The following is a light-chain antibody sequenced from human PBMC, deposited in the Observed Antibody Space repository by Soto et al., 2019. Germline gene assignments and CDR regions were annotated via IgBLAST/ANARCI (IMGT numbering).Light chain of an antibody. CDR2: ATS. V-gene: IGKV3-20*01. CDR3: QQYGSSSWT. Sequence: EIVLTQSPGTLSLSPGERATLSCRASQSVSSSYLAWYQQKPGQPPRLVMYATSSRATGIPARFSGSGSGTDFTLTISRLEPEDFAVYYCQQYGSSSWTFGQGPKVDIK. J-gene: IGKJ1*01. CDR1: QSVSSSY.